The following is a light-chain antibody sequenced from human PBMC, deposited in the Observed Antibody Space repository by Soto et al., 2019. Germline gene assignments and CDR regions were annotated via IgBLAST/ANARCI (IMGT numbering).Light chain of an antibody. CDR1: SSNIGAGYD. J-gene: IGLJ2*01. CDR3: QSYDSSLSAVV. V-gene: IGLV1-40*01. CDR2: GNS. Sequence: QAVVTQPPSVSGAPGQRVTISCTGSSSNIGAGYDVHWYQQLPETAPKLLIYGNSHRPSGVPDRFSGSKSGTSASLAITGLQAEDEADYYCQSYDSSLSAVVFGGGTKLTVL.